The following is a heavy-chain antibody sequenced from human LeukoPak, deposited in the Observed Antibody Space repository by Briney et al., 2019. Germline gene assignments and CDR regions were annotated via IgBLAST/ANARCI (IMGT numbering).Heavy chain of an antibody. CDR1: GGSVSSGSYY. V-gene: IGHV4-61*01. CDR3: ARLGSTSCLDY. D-gene: IGHD2-2*01. Sequence: SETLSLTCTVSGGSVSSGSYYWSWIRQPPGKGLEWIGYIYYSGSTNYNPSLKSRVTISIDTSKNQFSLKLSSVTAADTAVYYCARLGSTSCLDYWGQGTLVTVSS. J-gene: IGHJ4*02. CDR2: IYYSGST.